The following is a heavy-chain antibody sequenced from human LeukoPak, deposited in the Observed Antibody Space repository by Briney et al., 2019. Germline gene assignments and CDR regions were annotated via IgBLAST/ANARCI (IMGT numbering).Heavy chain of an antibody. J-gene: IGHJ5*02. D-gene: IGHD2-2*02. V-gene: IGHV5-51*01. Sequence: GESLKISCQGHGHTFTTYWIGWVRQMPGKGLEWMGIIYPGDSDTRYSPSFQGQVTISADKSISTAYLQWSSLKASDTAMYYCAVGVVPAAIGDNWFDPWGQGTLVTVSS. CDR1: GHTFTTYW. CDR3: AVGVVPAAIGDNWFDP. CDR2: IYPGDSDT.